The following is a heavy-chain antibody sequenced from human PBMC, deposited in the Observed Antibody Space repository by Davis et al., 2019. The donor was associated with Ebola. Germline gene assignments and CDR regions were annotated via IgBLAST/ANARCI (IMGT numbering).Heavy chain of an antibody. Sequence: PGGSLRLSCKGSGYSFTSYWIGWVRQLPGKGLEWMGIIYPGDSDTRYSPSFQGQVTISADKSISTAYLQWSSLKASDTAMYYCARRETGDWFDPWGQGTLVTVSS. D-gene: IGHD7-27*01. J-gene: IGHJ5*02. CDR2: IYPGDSDT. CDR1: GYSFTSYW. CDR3: ARRETGDWFDP. V-gene: IGHV5-51*01.